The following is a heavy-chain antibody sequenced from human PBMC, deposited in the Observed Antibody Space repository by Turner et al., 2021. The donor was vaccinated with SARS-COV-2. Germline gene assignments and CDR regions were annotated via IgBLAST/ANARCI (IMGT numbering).Heavy chain of an antibody. CDR2: IKTKTDGGKR. CDR3: TTHSAPDY. CDR1: GFTFSTAW. J-gene: IGHJ4*02. Sequence: EVQLVESGGGLVKPGGSLRLSCAASGFTFSTAWMSWVQQAQGKGLVLAGRIKTKTDGGKRDFATPVEGRLTNSRDDSKNTLDVEMNSVKTEDTAVYYCTTHSAPDYWGQGTLVTVSS. V-gene: IGHV3-15*01.